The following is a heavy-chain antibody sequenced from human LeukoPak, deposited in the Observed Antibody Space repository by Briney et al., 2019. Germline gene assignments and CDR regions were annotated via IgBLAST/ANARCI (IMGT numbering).Heavy chain of an antibody. CDR1: GFTFSSHG. J-gene: IGHJ4*02. D-gene: IGHD7-27*01. CDR2: IIPSGHTT. V-gene: IGHV3-23*01. CDR3: ARDLAWGAFDY. Sequence: GGSLRLSCVASGFTFSSHGMNWVRQAPGKGLEWVSGIIPSGHTTYYADSVRGRFTISRDNSRNTVYLQMNSLRVEDTATYYCARDLAWGAFDYWGQGTLVTVSS.